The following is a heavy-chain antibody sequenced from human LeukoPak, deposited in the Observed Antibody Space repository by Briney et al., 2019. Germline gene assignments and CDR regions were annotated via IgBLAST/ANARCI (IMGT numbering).Heavy chain of an antibody. J-gene: IGHJ4*02. D-gene: IGHD3-22*01. V-gene: IGHV4-4*02. CDR1: GGSISSSNW. Sequence: PSETLSLTCAVSGGSISSSNWWSWVRQPPGKGLEWIGEIYHSGSTNYNPSLKSRVTISVDKSKNQFSLKLSSVTAADTAVYYCARSSYDSSGPFDYWGQGTLVTVSS. CDR3: ARSSYDSSGPFDY. CDR2: IYHSGST.